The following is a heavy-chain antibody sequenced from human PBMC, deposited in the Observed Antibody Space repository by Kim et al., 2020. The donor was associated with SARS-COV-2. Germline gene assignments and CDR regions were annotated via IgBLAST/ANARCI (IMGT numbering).Heavy chain of an antibody. Sequence: SVKVSCKASGFTFTSSAVQWVRQARGQRLEWIGWIVVGSGNTNYAQKFQERVTITRDMSTSTAYMELSSLRSEDTAVYYCAADLPHDGVRGVMYYWGQGTLVTVSS. J-gene: IGHJ4*02. V-gene: IGHV1-58*01. D-gene: IGHD3-10*01. CDR1: GFTFTSSA. CDR2: IVVGSGNT. CDR3: AADLPHDGVRGVMYY.